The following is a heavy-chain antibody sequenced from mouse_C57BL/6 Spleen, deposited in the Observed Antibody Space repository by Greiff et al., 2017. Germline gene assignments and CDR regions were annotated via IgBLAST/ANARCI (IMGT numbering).Heavy chain of an antibody. Sequence: QVQLQQSGAELVRPGSSVKLSCKASGYTFTSYWMDWVKQRPGQGLEWIGYIYPSDSETHYNQKFKDKATLTVDKSSSTAYMQLSSLTSDDSAVYYCAREYYGNYLYYFDYWGQGTTLTVSS. CDR1: GYTFTSYW. CDR3: AREYYGNYLYYFDY. CDR2: IYPSDSET. V-gene: IGHV1-61*01. D-gene: IGHD2-1*01. J-gene: IGHJ2*01.